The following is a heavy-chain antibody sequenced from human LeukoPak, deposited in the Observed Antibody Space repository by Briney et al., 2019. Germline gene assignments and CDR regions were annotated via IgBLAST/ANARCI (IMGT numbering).Heavy chain of an antibody. CDR2: INHSGST. Sequence: PSETLSLTCAVYGGSFSGYYWSWIRQPPGKGLEWIGEINHSGSTNYNPSLKSRVTISVDTSKNQFSLKLSSVTAEDTAVYYCVVVVEPPDSDGFDVWGQGTMITVSS. J-gene: IGHJ3*01. V-gene: IGHV4-34*01. CDR1: GGSFSGYY. CDR3: VVVVEPPDSDGFDV. D-gene: IGHD1-14*01.